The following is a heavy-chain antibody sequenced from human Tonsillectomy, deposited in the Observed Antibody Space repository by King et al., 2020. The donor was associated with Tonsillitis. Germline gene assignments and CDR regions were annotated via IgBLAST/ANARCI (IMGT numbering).Heavy chain of an antibody. CDR3: ARGYYDSSCYVWGGSDYYYGLDV. J-gene: IGHJ6*02. Sequence: VQLVESGGGLVQPGGSLRLSCAASAFTFSTYWMHWVRQAPGKGLVWVSRINNDGSSTIYADSVKGRFTISRDNAKNTLYLQINSLRAEDTAVYYCARGYYDSSCYVWGGSDYYYGLDVWGQGTTVTVSS. CDR2: INNDGSST. D-gene: IGHD3-22*01. CDR1: AFTFSTYW. V-gene: IGHV3-74*01.